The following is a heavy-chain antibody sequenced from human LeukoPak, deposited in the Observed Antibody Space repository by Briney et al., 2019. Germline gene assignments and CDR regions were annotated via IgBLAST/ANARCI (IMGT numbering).Heavy chain of an antibody. Sequence: ASVKVSCKASGYTFTNYYMHWVRRAPGQGLEWMGIINPSGGSPNYAQKFQGRVTMTRDMSTSTVYMELSSLRSEDTAVYYCARDPYGRGRLYFNYWGQGTLVTVSS. V-gene: IGHV1-46*01. D-gene: IGHD6-25*01. CDR1: GYTFTNYY. J-gene: IGHJ4*02. CDR3: ARDPYGRGRLYFNY. CDR2: INPSGGSP.